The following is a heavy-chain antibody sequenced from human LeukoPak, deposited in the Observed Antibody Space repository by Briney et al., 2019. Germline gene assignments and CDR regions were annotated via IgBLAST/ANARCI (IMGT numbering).Heavy chain of an antibody. V-gene: IGHV3-30*18. Sequence: PGKSLRLSCAASGFTFRSYGMHWVRQAPGEGLEWVAVISYDGSNKYYADSVRGRFTISRDNSKSTLYLQMNSLRAEDTAVYYCAKDGDTAAAGYYFDSWGQGTLVTVSS. J-gene: IGHJ4*02. CDR1: GFTFRSYG. CDR3: AKDGDTAAAGYYFDS. CDR2: ISYDGSNK. D-gene: IGHD6-13*01.